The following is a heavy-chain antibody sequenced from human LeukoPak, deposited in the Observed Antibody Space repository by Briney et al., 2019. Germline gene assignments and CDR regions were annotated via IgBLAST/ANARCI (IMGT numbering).Heavy chain of an antibody. CDR3: ARLRMATASFDY. CDR2: IYTSGST. Sequence: SETLSLTCTVSGGSISSYYWSWIRQPAGKGLEWIGRIYTSGSTNYNPSLKSRVTISVDTSKNQFSLKLSSVTAADTAVYYCARLRMATASFDYWGQGTLVTVSS. V-gene: IGHV4-4*07. D-gene: IGHD5-18*01. CDR1: GGSISSYY. J-gene: IGHJ4*02.